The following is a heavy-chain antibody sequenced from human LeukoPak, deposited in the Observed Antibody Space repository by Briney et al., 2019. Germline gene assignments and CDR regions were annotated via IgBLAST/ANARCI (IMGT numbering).Heavy chain of an antibody. V-gene: IGHV3-48*02. CDR3: ARDLHYAFDI. J-gene: IGHJ3*02. CDR2: IYSSDTT. CDR1: GFTFSGYA. Sequence: PGGSLRLSCAASGFTFSGYAMNWVRQAPGKGLEWVSHIYSSDTTYADSVKGRFTISRDNAKNSLYLQMNSLRDEDTAVYYCARDLHYAFDIWGQGTMATASS. D-gene: IGHD3-10*01.